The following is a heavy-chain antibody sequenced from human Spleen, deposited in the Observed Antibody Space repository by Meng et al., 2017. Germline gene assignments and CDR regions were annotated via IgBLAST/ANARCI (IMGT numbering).Heavy chain of an antibody. Sequence: ASVKVSCKASGYTFTSYGISWVRQAPGQGLEWMGWMNPKSGNAGYAQKFQGRVTMTRDTSTGTAYMELSSLRSEDTAVYYCATLGGEDALDLWGQGTMVTVSS. D-gene: IGHD3-16*01. CDR1: GYTFTSYG. CDR3: ATLGGEDALDL. V-gene: IGHV1-8*02. J-gene: IGHJ3*01. CDR2: MNPKSGNA.